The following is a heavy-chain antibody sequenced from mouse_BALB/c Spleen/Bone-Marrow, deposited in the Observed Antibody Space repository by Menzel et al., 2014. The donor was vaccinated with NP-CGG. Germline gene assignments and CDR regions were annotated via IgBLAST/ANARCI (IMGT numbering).Heavy chain of an antibody. D-gene: IGHD2-3*01. CDR3: ARDMGGLLFDY. J-gene: IGHJ2*01. V-gene: IGHV7-3*02. CDR1: GFTFTDYY. CDR2: IRNKANGYTT. Sequence: EVKVVESGGGLVQPGGSLRLSCVTSGFTFTDYYMNWVRQPPGKALEWLGFIRNKANGYTTEYSASVKGRFTISRDNSQSILYLQMNTLRAEDSATYYCARDMGGLLFDYWGQGTTLTVSS.